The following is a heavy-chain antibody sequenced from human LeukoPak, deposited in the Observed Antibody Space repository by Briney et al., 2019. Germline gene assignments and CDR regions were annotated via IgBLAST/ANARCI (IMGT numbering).Heavy chain of an antibody. CDR3: ARDEGGQLNYFDY. V-gene: IGHV4-59*01. D-gene: IGHD2-2*01. CDR1: GGSIRSYY. Sequence: SQTLSLTCTVSGGSIRSYYWNWIRQSPGKTLEWIGYIYYSGSTNYNPSLKSRVTISVDTSKSQFSLKLSSVTAADTAVYYCARDEGGQLNYFDYWGQGTLVTVSS. J-gene: IGHJ4*02. CDR2: IYYSGST.